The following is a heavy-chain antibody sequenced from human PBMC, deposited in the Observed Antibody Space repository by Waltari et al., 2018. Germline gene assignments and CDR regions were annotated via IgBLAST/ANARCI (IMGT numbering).Heavy chain of an antibody. J-gene: IGHJ4*02. CDR3: AKDGGSYYFDY. D-gene: IGHD3-10*01. CDR1: GFTFDDSA. V-gene: IGHV3-9*01. CDR2: ISWNSGSI. Sequence: EVQLVESGGGLVHPGRSLRLSCAASGFTFDDSAMHWVRQAPGKGLEWVSGISWNSGSIGYAESVKGRFTISRDNAKNSLYLQMNSLRAEDTALYYCAKDGGSYYFDYWGQGTLVTVSS.